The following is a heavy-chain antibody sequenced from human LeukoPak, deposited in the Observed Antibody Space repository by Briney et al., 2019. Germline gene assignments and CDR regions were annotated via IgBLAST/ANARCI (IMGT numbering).Heavy chain of an antibody. Sequence: VASVKVSCKASGGTFSSYAISWVRQAPGQGLEWMGGIIPIFGTANYAQKFQGRVTITTDESTSTAYMELSSLRSEDTAVYYCAFTPAYGGYARAFAFDIWGQGTMVTVSS. CDR1: GGTFSSYA. J-gene: IGHJ3*02. D-gene: IGHD4-17*01. CDR2: IIPIFGTA. CDR3: AFTPAYGGYARAFAFDI. V-gene: IGHV1-69*05.